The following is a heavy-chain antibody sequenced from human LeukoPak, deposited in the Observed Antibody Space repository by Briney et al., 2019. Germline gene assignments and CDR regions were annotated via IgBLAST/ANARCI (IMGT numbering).Heavy chain of an antibody. Sequence: AETLSLTCTASGFSISSYYWSWIRQPAGKGLECIGLIYTDGTTNYNPSLKSRVSMSVDTSKNQFYMNMSSVTAADTDVYSCASHDSPNWYFDLWGRGTLVTVSS. V-gene: IGHV4-4*07. CDR1: GFSISSYY. CDR2: IYTDGTT. CDR3: ASHDSPNWYFDL. J-gene: IGHJ2*01. D-gene: IGHD2-15*01.